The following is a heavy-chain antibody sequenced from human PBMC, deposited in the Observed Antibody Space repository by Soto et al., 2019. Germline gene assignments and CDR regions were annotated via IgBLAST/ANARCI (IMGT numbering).Heavy chain of an antibody. Sequence: QVQLVESGGGVVQPGRSLRLSCAASGFTFSSYAMHWVRQAPGKGLEWVAVISYDGSNKYYADSVKGRFTISRDNSKNTMYLQMNSLRAEDTAVYYCVRGVSGGYYDSSGSVFFDYWGQGTLVTVSS. CDR3: VRGVSGGYYDSSGSVFFDY. D-gene: IGHD3-22*01. J-gene: IGHJ4*02. CDR2: ISYDGSNK. V-gene: IGHV3-30-3*01. CDR1: GFTFSSYA.